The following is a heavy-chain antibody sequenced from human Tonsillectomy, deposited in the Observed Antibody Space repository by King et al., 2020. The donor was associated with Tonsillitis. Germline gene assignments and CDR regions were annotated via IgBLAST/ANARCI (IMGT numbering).Heavy chain of an antibody. CDR1: GFTFSTYA. Sequence: VQLVESGGGLVQPGGSLRLSCAASGFTFSTYAMSWVRQAPGKGLEWVSAIRGSGGSTYYEDSVKGRFTISRDNSKNTLYLQMNSLRAEDSAIYYCAKEMTTFGGGWFDPWGQGTLVTVSS. CDR3: AKEMTTFGGGWFDP. CDR2: IRGSGGST. J-gene: IGHJ5*02. D-gene: IGHD3-16*01. V-gene: IGHV3-23*04.